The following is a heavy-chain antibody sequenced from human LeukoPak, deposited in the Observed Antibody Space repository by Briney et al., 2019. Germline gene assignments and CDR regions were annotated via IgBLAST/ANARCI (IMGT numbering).Heavy chain of an antibody. CDR1: GFTFSSYG. D-gene: IGHD6-19*01. CDR3: ARGGWYGPPSDY. V-gene: IGHV3-33*01. CDR2: IWYDGSNK. J-gene: IGHJ4*02. Sequence: GGSLRLSCAASGFTFSSYGMHWVRQAPGKGLEWVAVIWYDGSNKYYADSVKGRFTISRDNSKNTLYLQMNSLRAEDTAVYYCARGGWYGPPSDYWGQGTLVTVSS.